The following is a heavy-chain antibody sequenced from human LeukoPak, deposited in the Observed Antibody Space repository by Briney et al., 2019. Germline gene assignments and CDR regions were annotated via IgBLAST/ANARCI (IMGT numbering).Heavy chain of an antibody. J-gene: IGHJ4*02. CDR1: GFTFSSYA. CDR2: ISGSGGST. D-gene: IGHD2-2*01. V-gene: IGHV3-23*01. CDR3: ARDMGVVPAASRYGLPGY. Sequence: PGGSLRLSCAASGFTFSSYAMSWVRQAPGKGLEWVSAISGSGGSTYYADSVKGRFTISRDNSKNTLYLQMNSLRAEDTAVYYCARDMGVVPAASRYGLPGYWGQGTLVTVSS.